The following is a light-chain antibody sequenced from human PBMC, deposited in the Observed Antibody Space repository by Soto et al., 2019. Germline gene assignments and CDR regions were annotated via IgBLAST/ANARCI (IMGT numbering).Light chain of an antibody. V-gene: IGKV3-11*01. CDR1: KSVSSH. CDR2: DAS. J-gene: IGKJ5*01. CDR3: QQGGNWPLT. Sequence: QSPATLSLSAGERATVSCRASKSVSSHLAWYQQKRGQAPRLLIYDASSRASGIPARFSGSGSGTDFTLTISSLEPEDFAVYDCQQGGNWPLTFGQGTRLEIK.